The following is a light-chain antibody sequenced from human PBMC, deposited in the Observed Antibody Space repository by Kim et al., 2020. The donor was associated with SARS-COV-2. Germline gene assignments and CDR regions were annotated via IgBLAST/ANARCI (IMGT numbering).Light chain of an antibody. Sequence: VSPGQTARITCSGDVLAKGYVRWLQQKPGQAPVLVVYKDTGRPSGIPGRFSGSSSGTTVTLTISGAHVEDEADYYCYSAADDNLVFGGGTKLTVL. J-gene: IGLJ2*01. V-gene: IGLV3-27*01. CDR2: KDT. CDR3: YSAADDNLV. CDR1: VLAKGY.